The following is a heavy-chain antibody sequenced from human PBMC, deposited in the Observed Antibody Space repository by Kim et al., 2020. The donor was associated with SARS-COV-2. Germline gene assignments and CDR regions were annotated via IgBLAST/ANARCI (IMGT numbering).Heavy chain of an antibody. CDR1: GFTFSSYG. Sequence: GGSLRLSCAASGFTFSSYGMHWVRQAPGKGLEWVAVIWYDGSNKYYADSVKGRFTISRDNSKNTLYLQMNSLRAEDTAVYYCARERTHIAAGTMDVWVQGTTVTVSS. J-gene: IGHJ6*02. CDR3: ARERTHIAAGTMDV. D-gene: IGHD6-13*01. V-gene: IGHV3-33*08. CDR2: IWYDGSNK.